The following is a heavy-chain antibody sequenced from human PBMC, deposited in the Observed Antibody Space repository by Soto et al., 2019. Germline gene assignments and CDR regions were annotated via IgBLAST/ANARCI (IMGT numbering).Heavy chain of an antibody. V-gene: IGHV2-5*02. J-gene: IGHJ5*02. D-gene: IGHD2-8*01. Sequence: QITLKESGPTLVKPTQTLTLTCTFSGFSLSTSGVGVGWIRQPPGKALEWLALIYWDDDKRYSPSLKSRLTIPKDTSKNQVVLTMTNIDPVDTATYYCAPFNGGYNWFDPWGQGTLVTVSS. CDR2: IYWDDDK. CDR1: GFSLSTSGVG. CDR3: APFNGGYNWFDP.